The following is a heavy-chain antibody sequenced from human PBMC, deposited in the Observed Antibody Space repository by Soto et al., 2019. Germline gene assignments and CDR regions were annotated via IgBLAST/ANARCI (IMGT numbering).Heavy chain of an antibody. V-gene: IGHV4-59*01. D-gene: IGHD3-9*01. CDR1: GGSISSYY. Sequence: SETLSLTCTVSGGSISSYYWSWIRQPPGKGLEWIGYIYYSGSTNYNPSLKIRVTISVDTSKDQFSLKLSSVTAADTAVYYCAREKYDILTGYSPRHSYGMDFWGQWITVTVSS. J-gene: IGHJ6*02. CDR3: AREKYDILTGYSPRHSYGMDF. CDR2: IYYSGST.